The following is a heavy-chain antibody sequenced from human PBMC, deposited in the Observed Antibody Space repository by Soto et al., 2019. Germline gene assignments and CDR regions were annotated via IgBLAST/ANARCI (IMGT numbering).Heavy chain of an antibody. V-gene: IGHV1-69*13. CDR2: IIPIFGTA. CDR1: GGTFSSYA. CDR3: AREANSGSYSDYYYGMDV. J-gene: IGHJ6*02. Sequence: ASVKVSCKASGGTFSSYAISWVRQAPGQGLEWMGGIIPIFGTANYAQKFQGRVTITADESTSTAYMELSSLRSEDTAVYYCAREANSGSYSDYYYGMDVWGQGTTVTVSS. D-gene: IGHD1-26*01.